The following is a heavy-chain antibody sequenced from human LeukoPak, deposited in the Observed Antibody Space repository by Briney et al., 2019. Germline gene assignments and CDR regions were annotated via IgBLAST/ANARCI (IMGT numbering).Heavy chain of an antibody. V-gene: IGHV1-69*04. CDR3: ARSVGATSLDY. D-gene: IGHD1-26*01. Sequence: SVKVSCKASGGTFSSYAISWVRQAPGQGLEWMGRIIPILGIANYAQKFQGRVTITADKSTSTAYMELSSLRSEDTAVYYCARSVGATSLDYWGQGTLVTVSS. CDR1: GGTFSSYA. CDR2: IIPILGIA. J-gene: IGHJ4*02.